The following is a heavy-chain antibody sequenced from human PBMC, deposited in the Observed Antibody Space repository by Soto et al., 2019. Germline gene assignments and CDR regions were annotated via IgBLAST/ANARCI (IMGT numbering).Heavy chain of an antibody. D-gene: IGHD3-16*02. Sequence: QVQLVQSGAEVKKPGASVKVSCKASGYTFTSYGISWVRQTPGQGLEWMGWISANNGNTNYAQKLQGRVTMTTDTTTSTAYMELRSLRSDDTAVYYCARGWRLRLGELASDLDYWGQGTLVTVSS. J-gene: IGHJ4*02. V-gene: IGHV1-18*04. CDR1: GYTFTSYG. CDR2: ISANNGNT. CDR3: ARGWRLRLGELASDLDY.